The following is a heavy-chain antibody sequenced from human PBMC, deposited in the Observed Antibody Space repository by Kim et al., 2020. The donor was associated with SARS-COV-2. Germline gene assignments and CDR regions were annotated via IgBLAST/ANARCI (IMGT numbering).Heavy chain of an antibody. Sequence: GGSLRLSCAASGFTFNTYGMHWVRQAPGKGLEWVADVHYDGSNKYYADPVKGRFTISRDNYKNTLYLQMNSLTAEDTAVYYCAKARGYSYGPFGMDVWGQGTTVTVSS. J-gene: IGHJ6*02. CDR2: VHYDGSNK. CDR1: GFTFNTYG. V-gene: IGHV3-30*02. D-gene: IGHD5-12*01. CDR3: AKARGYSYGPFGMDV.